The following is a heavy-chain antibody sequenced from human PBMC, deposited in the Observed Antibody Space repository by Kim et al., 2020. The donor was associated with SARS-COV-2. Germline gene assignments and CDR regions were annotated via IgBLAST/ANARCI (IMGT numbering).Heavy chain of an antibody. J-gene: IGHJ4*02. V-gene: IGHV3-30*15. CDR3: ARDFASNLILDY. D-gene: IGHD2-21*01. Sequence: YYADSVKGRFTISRDNSKNTLYLQMSSLRAEDTAVFYCARDFASNLILDYWGQGTLVTVSS.